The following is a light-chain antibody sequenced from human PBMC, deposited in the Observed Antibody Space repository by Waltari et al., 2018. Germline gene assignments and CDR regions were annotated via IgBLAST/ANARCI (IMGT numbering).Light chain of an antibody. CDR2: DAS. CDR1: QSVGRS. V-gene: IGKV3-20*01. Sequence: EIVLTQSPGPLSLSPGERPTLSCRASQSVGRSLAWYQQKPGQAPRLVIYDASSRATGIPDRFSGSGSGTDFSLTIRRLEPEDFAVYYCQKYVSLPATFGQGTKVEIK. J-gene: IGKJ1*01. CDR3: QKYVSLPAT.